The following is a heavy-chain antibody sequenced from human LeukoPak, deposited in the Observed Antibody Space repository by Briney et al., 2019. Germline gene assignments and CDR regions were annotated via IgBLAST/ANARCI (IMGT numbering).Heavy chain of an antibody. CDR1: GFTFSSYA. CDR2: ISYDGSNK. V-gene: IGHV3-30*04. D-gene: IGHD6-13*01. Sequence: PGRSLRLSCAASGFTFSSYAMHWVRQAPGKGLEWVAVISYDGSNKYYADSVKGRFTISRDNPKNTLYLQMNSLKAEDTAVYYCARGSAAGTFDYWGQGTLVTVSS. CDR3: ARGSAAGTFDY. J-gene: IGHJ4*02.